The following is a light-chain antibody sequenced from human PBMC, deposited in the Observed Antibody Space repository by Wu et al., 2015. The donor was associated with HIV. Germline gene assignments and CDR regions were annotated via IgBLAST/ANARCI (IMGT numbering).Light chain of an antibody. CDR1: QSISHF. Sequence: DTVLTQSPGTLSLSPGERATLSCRASQSISHFLAWYQQKPGQAPRLLIYDVSKRATGVPDRFSGSGSGTDFTLTISKLEPEDVAVYYCQQCSNWPGWAFGQGTKVEIK. CDR3: QQCSNWPGWA. V-gene: IGKV3-11*01. J-gene: IGKJ1*01. CDR2: DVS.